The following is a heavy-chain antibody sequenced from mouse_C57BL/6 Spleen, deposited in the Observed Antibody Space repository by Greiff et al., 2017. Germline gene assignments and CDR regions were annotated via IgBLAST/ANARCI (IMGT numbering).Heavy chain of an antibody. CDR3: ARFYYDYAMDY. D-gene: IGHD1-1*01. CDR2: IYPGDGDT. CDR1: GYAFSSYW. Sequence: VQLQQSGAELVKPGASVKISCKASGYAFSSYWMNWVKQRPGTGLEWIGQIYPGDGDTNYNGKFKGKATLTADKSSSTAYMQLSSLTSEDSAVYFCARFYYDYAMDYWGQGTSVTVSA. V-gene: IGHV1-80*01. J-gene: IGHJ4*01.